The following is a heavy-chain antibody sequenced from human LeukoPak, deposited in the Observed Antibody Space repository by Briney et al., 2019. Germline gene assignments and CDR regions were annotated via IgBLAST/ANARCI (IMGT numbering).Heavy chain of an antibody. Sequence: PSETLSLTCTVSGGSISSSSYYWGWIRQPPGKGLEWIGSIYYSGSTYYNPSLKSRVTISVDTSKNQFSLKLSSVTAADTAVYYCARGLYGDLYTPLDYWGQGTLVTVSS. J-gene: IGHJ4*02. CDR3: ARGLYGDLYTPLDY. D-gene: IGHD4-17*01. CDR2: IYYSGST. CDR1: GGSISSSSYY. V-gene: IGHV4-39*07.